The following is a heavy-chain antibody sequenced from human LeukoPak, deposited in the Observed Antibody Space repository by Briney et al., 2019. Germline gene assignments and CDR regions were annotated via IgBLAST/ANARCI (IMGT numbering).Heavy chain of an antibody. Sequence: GSLRLSCAASGFTVSSNYMSWVRQAPGKGLEWVSVIYSCGSTYYADSVKGRFTISRDNSQNTLYLQMNSLRAEDTAVYYSARITYGANHFDIWGQGTMVTVSS. CDR2: IYSCGST. V-gene: IGHV3-66*03. J-gene: IGHJ3*02. D-gene: IGHD4-23*01. CDR1: GFTVSSNY. CDR3: ARITYGANHFDI.